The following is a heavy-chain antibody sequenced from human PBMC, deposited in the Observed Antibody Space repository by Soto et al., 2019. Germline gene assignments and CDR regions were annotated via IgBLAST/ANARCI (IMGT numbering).Heavy chain of an antibody. Sequence: QVPLVQSGAEVKKPGSSVTVSCKASGGTFSSYAIHWVRQAPGQGLEWMGGIIPMYGPAKYAQRFQGRVTITADESTTAVYMELTSLTSQDTAVYYCARVTSTVRGVIDTWFDPWGHGTLVTVSA. D-gene: IGHD3-10*01. V-gene: IGHV1-69*01. CDR3: ARVTSTVRGVIDTWFDP. CDR2: IIPMYGPA. J-gene: IGHJ5*02. CDR1: GGTFSSYA.